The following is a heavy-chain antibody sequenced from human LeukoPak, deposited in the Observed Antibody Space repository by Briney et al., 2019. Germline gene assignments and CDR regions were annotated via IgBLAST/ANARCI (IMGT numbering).Heavy chain of an antibody. Sequence: PGGSLRLSCAASEFMFSKYAMSWVRQAPGKGLEWVSAESASADSTYYADSVKGRFIISRDNSKNTLFLQMNSLRAEDTAVYYCATSRSGLYYVFDYWGRGTLVTVSS. D-gene: IGHD3-3*01. CDR1: EFMFSKYA. J-gene: IGHJ4*02. CDR3: ATSRSGLYYVFDY. V-gene: IGHV3-23*01. CDR2: ESASADST.